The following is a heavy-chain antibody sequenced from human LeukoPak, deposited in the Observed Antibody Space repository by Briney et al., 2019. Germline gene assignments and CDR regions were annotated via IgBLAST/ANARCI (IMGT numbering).Heavy chain of an antibody. CDR2: INPSGGST. CDR3: ARARPGRNLYYYYYGMDV. J-gene: IGHJ6*02. V-gene: IGHV1-46*01. CDR1: GYTFTSYY. Sequence: ASVKVSCKASGYTFTSYYMHWVRQAPGQGLEWMGIINPSGGSTSYAQKFQGRVTMTRDTSTSTVYMELSSLRSEDTAVYYCARARPGRNLYYYYYGMDVWGQETTVTVSS.